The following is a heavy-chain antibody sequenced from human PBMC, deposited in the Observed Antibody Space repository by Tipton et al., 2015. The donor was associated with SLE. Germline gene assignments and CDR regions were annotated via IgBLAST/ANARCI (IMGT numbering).Heavy chain of an antibody. V-gene: IGHV4-59*08. CDR2: IHYSRTT. CDR3: ARVSTPYAFDV. J-gene: IGHJ3*01. Sequence: TLSLTCTASGGSITNHYWNWIRQPPGKGLEWIGYIHYSRTTHDNPSLKSRVAISVDTSKNQFSLKLTSVTAADTAVYYCARVSTPYAFDVWGQGTMVTVSS. CDR1: GGSITNHY.